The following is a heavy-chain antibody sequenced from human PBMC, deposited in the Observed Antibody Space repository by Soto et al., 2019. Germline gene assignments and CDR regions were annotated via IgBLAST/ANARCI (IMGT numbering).Heavy chain of an antibody. J-gene: IGHJ3*02. CDR3: ARDSAXGGYYDSSGYYRDAFDI. Sequence: SETLSLTCTVSGGSLSSGGFYWSWIRQHPGKGLEWIGYIYYSGSTYYNPSLKSRVTISVDTSKNQFSLKLSSVTAADTAVYYCARDSAXGGYYDSSGYYRDAFDIWGQGTMVTVSS. CDR1: GGSLSSGGFY. V-gene: IGHV4-31*03. CDR2: IYYSGST. D-gene: IGHD3-22*01.